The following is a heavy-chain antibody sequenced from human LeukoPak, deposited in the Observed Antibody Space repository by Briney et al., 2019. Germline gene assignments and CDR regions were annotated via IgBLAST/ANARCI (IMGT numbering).Heavy chain of an antibody. CDR3: ARVYGSTDY. J-gene: IGHJ4*02. CDR1: GGSFSGYY. V-gene: IGHV4-34*01. Sequence: SETLSLTCAVYGGSFSGYYWSWIRQPPGKGLEWIGEINHSGSTNYNPSLKSRVTISVDTSKNQFSLKLSSVTVADTAVYYCARVYGSTDYWGQGTLVTVSS. D-gene: IGHD2-2*01. CDR2: INHSGST.